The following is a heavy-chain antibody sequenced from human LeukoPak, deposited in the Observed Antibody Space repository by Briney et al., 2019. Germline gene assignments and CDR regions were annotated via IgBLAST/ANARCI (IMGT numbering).Heavy chain of an antibody. CDR3: ARLDSSSAY. V-gene: IGHV4-4*09. CDR1: GGSISSSY. J-gene: IGHJ4*02. D-gene: IGHD6-6*01. CDR2: IYISGST. Sequence: SETLSLTCSVSGGSISSSYCSWIRQPPGKGLEWSGYIYISGSTNYNPSLKSRVTISVDTSKNQFSLKLSSVTAADTAVYYCARLDSSSAYWGEGTLVTVSS.